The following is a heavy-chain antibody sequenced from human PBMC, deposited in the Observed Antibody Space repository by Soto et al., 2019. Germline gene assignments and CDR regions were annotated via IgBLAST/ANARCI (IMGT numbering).Heavy chain of an antibody. J-gene: IGHJ6*02. CDR2: IYPGDSDT. Sequence: GESLKISCQGSGYSFTSYWIGWVRQMPGKGLEWMGIIYPGDSDTRYSPSFQGQVTISADKSISTAYLQWSSLKASDTAMYYCARQGVVVPAAISYYYYYGMDVWGQGTTVTVSS. CDR1: GYSFTSYW. D-gene: IGHD2-2*01. CDR3: ARQGVVVPAAISYYYYYGMDV. V-gene: IGHV5-51*01.